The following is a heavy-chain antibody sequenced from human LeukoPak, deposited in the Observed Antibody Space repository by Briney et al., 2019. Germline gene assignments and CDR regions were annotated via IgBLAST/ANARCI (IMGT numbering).Heavy chain of an antibody. J-gene: IGHJ4*02. Sequence: PGGSLRLSCAASGFTFSSYAMSWVRQAPGKGLEWVSAISGSGGSTYHADSVKGRFTISRDNSKNTLYLQMNSLRAEDTAVYYCASPPQDIVVVPAVGPVVADDYWGQGTLVTVSS. CDR2: ISGSGGST. D-gene: IGHD2-2*01. CDR1: GFTFSSYA. CDR3: ASPPQDIVVVPAVGPVVADDY. V-gene: IGHV3-23*01.